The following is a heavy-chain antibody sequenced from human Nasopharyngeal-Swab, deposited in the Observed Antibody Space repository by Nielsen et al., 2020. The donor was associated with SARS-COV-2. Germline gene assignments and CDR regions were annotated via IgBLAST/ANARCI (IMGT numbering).Heavy chain of an antibody. J-gene: IGHJ5*02. D-gene: IGHD6-6*01. CDR2: INHSGST. Sequence: RQAPGKGLEWIGEINHSGSTSYNPSLKSRVTISVDTSKNQFSLKLSSVTAADTAVYFCAREGPSIAARPGWFDAWGQGTLVTVSS. V-gene: IGHV4-34*01. CDR3: AREGPSIAARPGWFDA.